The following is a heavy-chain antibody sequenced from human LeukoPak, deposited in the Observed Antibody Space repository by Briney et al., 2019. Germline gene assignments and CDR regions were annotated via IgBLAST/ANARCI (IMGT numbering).Heavy chain of an antibody. CDR3: AREHPAPVQFFDY. V-gene: IGHV3-7*04. Sequence: PGGSLRLSCVASGSTLSTYWITWLRQAPGKGLEWVANIKHDGSQKYYVDSVKGRFTISRDNAKNSLYLQMNSLSAEDTAVYYCAREHPAPVQFFDYWGQGTLVTVSS. J-gene: IGHJ4*02. CDR2: IKHDGSQK. CDR1: GSTLSTYW. D-gene: IGHD6-13*01.